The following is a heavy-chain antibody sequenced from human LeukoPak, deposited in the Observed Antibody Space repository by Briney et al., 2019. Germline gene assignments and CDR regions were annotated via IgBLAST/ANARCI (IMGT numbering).Heavy chain of an antibody. Sequence: GGSLRLSCAASGFTFSSYGMHWVRQAPGKGLEWVAVISYDGSNKYYADSVKGRFTISRDNSKNTLYLQMNSLRAEDTAVYYCAREDETAMVDYWGQGTLVTVSS. CDR2: ISYDGSNK. CDR3: AREDETAMVDY. J-gene: IGHJ4*02. V-gene: IGHV3-30*03. CDR1: GFTFSSYG. D-gene: IGHD5-18*01.